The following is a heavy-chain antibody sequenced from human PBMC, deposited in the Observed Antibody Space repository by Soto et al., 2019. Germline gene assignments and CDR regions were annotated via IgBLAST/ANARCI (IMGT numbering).Heavy chain of an antibody. V-gene: IGHV3-23*01. CDR2: ISGSGGST. Sequence: GGSLRLSCAASGFTFSSYAMSWVRQAPGKGLEWVSAISGSGGSTYYADSVKGRFTISRDNSKNTLYLQMNSLRAEDTAVYYCAKGSYYYGSGSYYNEAYFDYWGQGTLVTVSS. CDR3: AKGSYYYGSGSYYNEAYFDY. D-gene: IGHD3-10*01. J-gene: IGHJ4*02. CDR1: GFTFSSYA.